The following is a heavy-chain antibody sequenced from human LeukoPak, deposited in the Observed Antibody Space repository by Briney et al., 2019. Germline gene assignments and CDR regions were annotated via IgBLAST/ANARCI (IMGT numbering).Heavy chain of an antibody. CDR2: ISPNSGGT. J-gene: IGHJ4*02. Sequence: ASVKVSCKASGYTFTGYYMHWVRQAPGQGLEWMGRISPNSGGTNYAQKFQGKVTMTRDTSISTAYMELSRLRSDDTAVYYCARVRWRGYGDYGSDYWGQGTLVTVSS. CDR1: GYTFTGYY. CDR3: ARVRWRGYGDYGSDY. V-gene: IGHV1-2*06. D-gene: IGHD4-17*01.